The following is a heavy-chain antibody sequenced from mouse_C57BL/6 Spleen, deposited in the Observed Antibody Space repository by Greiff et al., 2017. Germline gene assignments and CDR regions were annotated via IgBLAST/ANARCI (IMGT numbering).Heavy chain of an antibody. CDR3: TREGSTVSSYRDAMDY. Sequence: EVKLVESGEGLVKPGGSLKLSCAASGFTFSSYAMSWVRQTPEKRLEWVAYISSGGDYIYYADTVKGRFTISRDNARNTLYLQMSSLKSEDTAMYYCTREGSTVSSYRDAMDYWGQGTSVTVSS. CDR2: ISSGGDYI. J-gene: IGHJ4*01. V-gene: IGHV5-9-1*02. D-gene: IGHD1-1*01. CDR1: GFTFSSYA.